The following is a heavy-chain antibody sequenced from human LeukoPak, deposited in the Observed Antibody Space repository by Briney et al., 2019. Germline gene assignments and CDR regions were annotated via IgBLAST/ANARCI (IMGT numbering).Heavy chain of an antibody. D-gene: IGHD1-1*01. CDR3: ARDQNWSPDW. J-gene: IGHJ4*02. V-gene: IGHV3-48*03. Sequence: PGGSLRLSCAASGFTFSSFEMNWVRQAPGKGLEWVSYINSRGNTKYYADSVKGRFTISRDNAKKSLYLQMNSLRAEDTAVYYCARDQNWSPDWWGQGTLVTVSS. CDR1: GFTFSSFE. CDR2: INSRGNTK.